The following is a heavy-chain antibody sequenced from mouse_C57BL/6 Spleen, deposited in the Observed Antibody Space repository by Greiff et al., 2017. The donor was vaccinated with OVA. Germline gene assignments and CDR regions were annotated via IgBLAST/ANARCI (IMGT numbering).Heavy chain of an antibody. Sequence: LQESGAELVKPGASVKISCKASGYAFSSYWMNWVKQRPGKGLEWIGQIYPGDGDTNYDGKFKGKATLTADKSSSTAYMQLSSLTSEDSAVYFCANYYGSSYDAMDYWGQGTSVTVSS. CDR2: IYPGDGDT. V-gene: IGHV1-80*01. CDR3: ANYYGSSYDAMDY. D-gene: IGHD1-1*01. CDR1: GYAFSSYW. J-gene: IGHJ4*01.